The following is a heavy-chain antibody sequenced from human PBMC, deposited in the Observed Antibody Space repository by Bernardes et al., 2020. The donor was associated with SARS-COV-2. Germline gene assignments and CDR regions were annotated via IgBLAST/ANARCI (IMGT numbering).Heavy chain of an antibody. CDR2: INHAGNT. CDR3: ARASPSYRGYDSP. J-gene: IGHJ5*02. Sequence: SETLSLTCAVYGGSLSTPYWNWIRQSPGPGLEWIGEINHAGNTNYNPSLKSRVTISVDTSKNQFSLKLSSVTAADTAVYYCARASPSYRGYDSPWGQGTLVTVSS. V-gene: IGHV4-34*01. D-gene: IGHD5-12*01. CDR1: GGSLSTPY.